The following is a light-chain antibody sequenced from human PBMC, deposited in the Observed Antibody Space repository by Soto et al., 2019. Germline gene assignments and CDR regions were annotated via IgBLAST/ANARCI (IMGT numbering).Light chain of an antibody. J-gene: IGLJ1*01. V-gene: IGLV1-51*01. CDR1: DSNIGNPY. Sequence: QSVLTQPPSVSAAPAQNVTISCSRGDSNIGNPYVSWYQQVPGTGPKLLIYYNDKRPSGISDRSSGSKSATSATLVITGLQTGDEAHYYCGTWDNTLSVYLFGTGTKVTVL. CDR3: GTWDNTLSVYL. CDR2: YND.